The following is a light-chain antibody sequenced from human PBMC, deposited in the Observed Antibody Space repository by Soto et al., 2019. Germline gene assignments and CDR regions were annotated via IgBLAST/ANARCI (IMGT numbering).Light chain of an antibody. CDR3: CSYAGSDTMI. Sequence: QSVLTQPPSVSGSPGQSITISCTGTSSDVGSYNLVSWYQQHPGEAPKLMIYEASKRPSGVPNRFSGSKSGNTASLTVSGLQAEDEADYYCCSYAGSDTMIFGGGTKVTVL. J-gene: IGLJ2*01. CDR2: EAS. CDR1: SSDVGSYNL. V-gene: IGLV2-23*01.